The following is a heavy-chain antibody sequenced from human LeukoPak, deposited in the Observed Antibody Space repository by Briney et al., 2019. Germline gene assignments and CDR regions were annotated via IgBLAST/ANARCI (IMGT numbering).Heavy chain of an antibody. CDR2: ISSSSSYI. CDR3: AKTRGFKVVTAFDI. V-gene: IGHV3-21*04. Sequence: GGSLRLSCAASGFTFSSYSMNWVRQAPGKGLEWVSSISSSSSYIYYADSVKGRFTISRDNAKNSLYLQMNSLRAEDTAVYYCAKTRGFKVVTAFDIWGQGTMVTVSS. CDR1: GFTFSSYS. J-gene: IGHJ3*02. D-gene: IGHD3-22*01.